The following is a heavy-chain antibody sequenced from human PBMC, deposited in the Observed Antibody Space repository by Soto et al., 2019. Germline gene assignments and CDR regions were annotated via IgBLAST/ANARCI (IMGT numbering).Heavy chain of an antibody. D-gene: IGHD3-9*01. Sequence: GGSLRLSCAASGFTFSSYAMSWVRQAPGKGLEWVSAISGSGGSTYYADSVKGRFTISRDNSKNTLYLQMNSLRAEDMAVYYCAKEPYYDILTGYYDYYYYYGMDVWGQGTTVTVSS. CDR1: GFTFSSYA. CDR2: ISGSGGST. J-gene: IGHJ6*02. CDR3: AKEPYYDILTGYYDYYYYYGMDV. V-gene: IGHV3-23*01.